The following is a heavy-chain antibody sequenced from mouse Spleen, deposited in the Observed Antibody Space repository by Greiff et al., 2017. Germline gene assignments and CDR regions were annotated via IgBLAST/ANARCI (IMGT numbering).Heavy chain of an antibody. CDR2: IDPSDSET. Sequence: VNVVESGPQLVRPGASVKISCKASGYSFTSYWMHXVKQRPGQGLEWIGMIDPSDSETRLNQKFKDKATLTVDESSSTAYMQLSSPTSEDSAVYYCARSGLWYFDVWGAGTTVTVSS. D-gene: IGHD3-1*01. J-gene: IGHJ1*01. CDR1: GYSFTSYW. CDR3: ARSGLWYFDV. V-gene: IGHV1S126*01.